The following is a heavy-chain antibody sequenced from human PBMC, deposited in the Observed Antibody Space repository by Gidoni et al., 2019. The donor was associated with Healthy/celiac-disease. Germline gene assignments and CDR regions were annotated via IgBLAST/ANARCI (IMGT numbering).Heavy chain of an antibody. J-gene: IGHJ4*02. D-gene: IGHD3-9*01. CDR2: IIPIFDTA. V-gene: IGHV1-69*06. CDR3: ASAGDYDILTGYYTQAYYFDY. CDR1: GGTFSSYA. Sequence: QVQLVQSGAEVKKPGSSVKVYCKASGGTFSSYAISWVRQAPGQELEWMGGIIPIFDTANYAQKFQGRFTITADKSTSTAYMELSSLRSEDTAVYYCASAGDYDILTGYYTQAYYFDYWGQGTLVTVSS.